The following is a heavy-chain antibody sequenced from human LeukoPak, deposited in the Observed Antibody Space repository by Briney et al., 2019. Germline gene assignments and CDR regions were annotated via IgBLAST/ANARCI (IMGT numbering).Heavy chain of an antibody. D-gene: IGHD2-8*01. CDR3: ARVIVLMVYAMQENWFDP. Sequence: GASVKVSCKASGGTFGSYAISWVRQAPGQGLEWMGGIIPIFGTANYAQKFQGRVTITADESTSTAYMELSSLRSEDTAVYYCARVIVLMVYAMQENWFDPWGQGTLVTVSS. CDR1: GGTFGSYA. J-gene: IGHJ5*02. CDR2: IIPIFGTA. V-gene: IGHV1-69*13.